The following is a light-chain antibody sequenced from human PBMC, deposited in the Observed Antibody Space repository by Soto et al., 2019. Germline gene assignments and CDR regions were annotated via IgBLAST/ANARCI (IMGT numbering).Light chain of an antibody. Sequence: EIVLTQSPATLSLSPGERATLSCRASQSVSSYLAWYQHKPGQAPRLLTYDASNRATGIPARFRGSGSGTDFTLTISSLEPEDFAVYYCQQRSNWPPLTFGGGTKVDIK. CDR3: QQRSNWPPLT. CDR2: DAS. CDR1: QSVSSY. J-gene: IGKJ4*01. V-gene: IGKV3-11*01.